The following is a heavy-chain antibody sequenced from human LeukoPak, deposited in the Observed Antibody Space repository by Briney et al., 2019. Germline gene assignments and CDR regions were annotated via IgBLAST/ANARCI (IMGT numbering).Heavy chain of an antibody. CDR3: ARAPEWEPDNFDY. CDR1: GVSISSYY. Sequence: SETLSLTCTVSGVSISSYYWSWIRQPPGKGLEWIGYIYYSGSTNYNPSLKSRVTISVDTSKNQFSLKLSSVTAADTAVYYCARAPEWEPDNFDYWGQGTLVTVSS. CDR2: IYYSGST. J-gene: IGHJ4*02. D-gene: IGHD1-26*01. V-gene: IGHV4-59*01.